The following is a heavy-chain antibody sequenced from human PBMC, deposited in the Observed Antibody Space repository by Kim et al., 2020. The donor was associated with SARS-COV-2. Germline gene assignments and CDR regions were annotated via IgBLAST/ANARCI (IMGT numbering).Heavy chain of an antibody. V-gene: IGHV3-48*03. Sequence: GRFTISRDNAKNSLYLQMNSLRAEDTAVYYCARPARDFWSGYYSSYYFDYWGQGTLVTVSS. D-gene: IGHD3-3*01. CDR3: ARPARDFWSGYYSSYYFDY. J-gene: IGHJ4*02.